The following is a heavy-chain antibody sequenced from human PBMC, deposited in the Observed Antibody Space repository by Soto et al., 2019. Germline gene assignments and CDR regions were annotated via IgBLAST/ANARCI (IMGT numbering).Heavy chain of an antibody. CDR1: GGSIRSSSNY. J-gene: IGHJ3*02. Sequence: SETLSLTCIVSGGSIRSSSNYWGWIRQPPGKGLEWIGTIHYSGSTNYNPSLKSRVTISVDTSKNQFSLKLSSVTAADTAVYYCAREGIYGGKSLHDAFDIWGQGTMVTVSS. D-gene: IGHD4-17*01. CDR3: AREGIYGGKSLHDAFDI. CDR2: IHYSGST. V-gene: IGHV4-39*07.